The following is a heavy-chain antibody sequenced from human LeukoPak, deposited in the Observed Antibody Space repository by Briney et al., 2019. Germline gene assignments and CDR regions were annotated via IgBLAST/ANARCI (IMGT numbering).Heavy chain of an antibody. V-gene: IGHV3-33*06. CDR3: AKDQVGNRRYSGYDYFDY. CDR1: GFTFSSYG. J-gene: IGHJ4*02. Sequence: GRSLRLSCAASGFTFSSYGMHWVRHAPGKGLEWVAVIWYDGSNKYYADSLKVLFTISIYNSTTTLYLQMNSLRAEDTAVYYCAKDQVGNRRYSGYDYFDYWGQGTLVTVSS. CDR2: IWYDGSNK. D-gene: IGHD5-12*01.